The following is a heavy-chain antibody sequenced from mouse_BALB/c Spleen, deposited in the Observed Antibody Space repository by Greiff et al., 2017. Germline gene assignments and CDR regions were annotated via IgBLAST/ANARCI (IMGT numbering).Heavy chain of an antibody. Sequence: VQLQQSGPGLVQPSQSLSITCTVSGFSLTSYGVHWVRQSPGKGLEWLGVIWSGGSTDYNAAFISRLSISKDNSKSQVFFKMNSLQANDTAIYYCASPYDGYYPYAMDYWGQGTSVTVSS. J-gene: IGHJ4*01. CDR2: IWSGGST. V-gene: IGHV2-2*02. D-gene: IGHD2-3*01. CDR1: GFSLTSYG. CDR3: ASPYDGYYPYAMDY.